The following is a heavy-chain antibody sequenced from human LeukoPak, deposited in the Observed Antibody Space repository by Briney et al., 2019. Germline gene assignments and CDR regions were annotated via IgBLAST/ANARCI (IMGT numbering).Heavy chain of an antibody. J-gene: IGHJ4*02. CDR1: GFTFSSYA. CDR3: ARRYCTSTSCYGNTFYFDY. D-gene: IGHD2-2*01. CDR2: ITSDGART. Sequence: GGSLRLSCAASGFTFSSYAMHWVRQAPGKGLEYVSAITSDGARTYYANSVKGRFTISRDNSKNTLYLQMGGLRAEDMAVYYCARRYCTSTSCYGNTFYFDYWGQGTQVTVSS. V-gene: IGHV3-64*01.